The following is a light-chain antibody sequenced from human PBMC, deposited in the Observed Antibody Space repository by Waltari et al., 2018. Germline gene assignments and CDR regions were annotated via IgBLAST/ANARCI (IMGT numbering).Light chain of an antibody. CDR2: GAS. Sequence: ESVLTQSPVTLSLSQGERATLACRASQSIGTSLGRYQQKPGQAPRLLIYGASNRATGIPVRFSGTGSGTDFTLTISTLATEDFAVYYCQQHSRWPLTFGGGTKVEI. CDR1: QSIGTS. V-gene: IGKV3-11*01. J-gene: IGKJ4*01. CDR3: QQHSRWPLT.